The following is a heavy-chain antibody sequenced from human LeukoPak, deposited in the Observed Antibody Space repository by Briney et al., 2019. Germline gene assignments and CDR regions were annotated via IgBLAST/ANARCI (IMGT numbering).Heavy chain of an antibody. CDR1: GYTFTGYY. Sequence: SVKVSCKASGYTFTGYYMHWVRQAPGQGLEWMGRIIPILGIANYAQKFQGRVTITADKSTSTAYMELSSLRSEDTAVYYCATNVDTAMVTYAFDIWGQGTMVTVSS. V-gene: IGHV1-69*02. J-gene: IGHJ3*02. CDR3: ATNVDTAMVTYAFDI. CDR2: IIPILGIA. D-gene: IGHD5-18*01.